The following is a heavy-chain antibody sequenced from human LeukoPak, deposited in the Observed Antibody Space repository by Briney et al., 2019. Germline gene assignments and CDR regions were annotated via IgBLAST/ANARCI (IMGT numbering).Heavy chain of an antibody. J-gene: IGHJ6*02. CDR1: GGTFSSYA. V-gene: IGHV1-24*01. Sequence: ASVKVSCKASGGTFSSYAISWVRQAPGKGLEWMGGFDPEDGETIYAQKFQGRVTMTEDTSTDTAYMELSSLRSEDTAVYYCATASSVGATNGPFGPRYYYYGMDVWGQGTTVTVSS. CDR2: FDPEDGET. CDR3: ATASSVGATNGPFGPRYYYYGMDV. D-gene: IGHD1-26*01.